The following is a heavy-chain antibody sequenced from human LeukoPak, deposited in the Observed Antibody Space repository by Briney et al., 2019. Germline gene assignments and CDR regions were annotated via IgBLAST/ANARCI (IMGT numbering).Heavy chain of an antibody. J-gene: IGHJ4*02. Sequence: SETLSLTCTVSGGSISSYYWSWVRQPPGKGLEWIGYIHYSGSTNYNPSLKSPFTISVDTSKSQFSLKVNSVTAADTAVYYCASGTYYYFDFWGQGALVTVSS. CDR1: GGSISSYY. D-gene: IGHD6-13*01. CDR2: IHYSGST. V-gene: IGHV4-59*01. CDR3: ASGTYYYFDF.